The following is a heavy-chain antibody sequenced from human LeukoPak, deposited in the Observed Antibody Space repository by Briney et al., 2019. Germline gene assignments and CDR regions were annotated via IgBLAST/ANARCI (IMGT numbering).Heavy chain of an antibody. J-gene: IGHJ5*02. V-gene: IGHV3-53*01. CDR2: IYSAGST. CDR3: AKDTVAVAALFDP. Sequence: GGSLRLSCAASGFTVSSNHMSWVRQAPGKGLEWVSIIYSAGSTYYADSVKGRFTISRDNSKNTLYLQMNSLRAEDTAVYYCAKDTVAVAALFDPWGQGTLVTVSS. CDR1: GFTVSSNH. D-gene: IGHD6-19*01.